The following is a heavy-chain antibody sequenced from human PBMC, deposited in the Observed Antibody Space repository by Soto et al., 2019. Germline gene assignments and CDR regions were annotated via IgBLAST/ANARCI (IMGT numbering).Heavy chain of an antibody. CDR3: ARHRTGSSYYYYYMDV. CDR2: IYYSGRT. J-gene: IGHJ6*03. Sequence: QVQLQESGPGLVKPSETLSLTCTVSGGSISSYYWSWIRQPPGKGLEWIGYIYYSGRTNYNPSLKSRVTISVDTSKNQFSLKLSSVTAADTAVYYCARHRTGSSYYYYYMDVWGKGTTVTVSS. V-gene: IGHV4-59*08. CDR1: GGSISSYY. D-gene: IGHD3-9*01.